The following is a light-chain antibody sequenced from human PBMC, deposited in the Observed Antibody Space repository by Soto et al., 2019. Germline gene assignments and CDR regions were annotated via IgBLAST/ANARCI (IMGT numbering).Light chain of an antibody. CDR2: DTS. Sequence: QAVVTQEPSLTVSPGGTVTLTCGSSTGAVTSGHYPYWFQQKPGQAPRTLIYDTSNKHSWTPARFSGSLLGGKAALTLSGAQPEDEAEYYCLLSWSGARSVFGGGTKLTVL. J-gene: IGLJ2*01. CDR1: TGAVTSGHY. CDR3: LLSWSGARSV. V-gene: IGLV7-46*01.